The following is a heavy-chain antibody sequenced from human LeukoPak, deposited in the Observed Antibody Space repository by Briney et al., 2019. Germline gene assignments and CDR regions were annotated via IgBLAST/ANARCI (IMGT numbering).Heavy chain of an antibody. Sequence: GGSLRLSCAASGFTVSSNYMSWVRQAPGKGLEWVSVIYSGGSTYYADSVKGRFTISRDNSKSTLYLQMNSLRAEDTAVYYCARGARDYYYYGMDVWGKGTTVTVSS. V-gene: IGHV3-66*02. D-gene: IGHD6-6*01. CDR3: ARGARDYYYYGMDV. J-gene: IGHJ6*04. CDR1: GFTVSSNY. CDR2: IYSGGST.